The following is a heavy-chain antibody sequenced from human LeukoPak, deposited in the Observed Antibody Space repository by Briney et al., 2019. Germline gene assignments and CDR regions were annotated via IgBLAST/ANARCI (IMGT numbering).Heavy chain of an antibody. Sequence: PGGSLRLFCAASGFTFRGYWMSWFLQAPGKGLEWVSSISSSSNYIYYADSVKGRFTISRDNAKNSLYLQMNSLRAEDTAVYYCATDLIVGATTTYDYWGQGTLVTVSS. D-gene: IGHD1-26*01. J-gene: IGHJ4*02. CDR2: ISSSSNYI. V-gene: IGHV3-21*01. CDR1: GFTFRGYW. CDR3: ATDLIVGATTTYDY.